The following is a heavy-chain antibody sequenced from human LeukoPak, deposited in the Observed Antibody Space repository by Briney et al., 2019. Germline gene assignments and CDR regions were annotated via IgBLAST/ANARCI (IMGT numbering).Heavy chain of an antibody. Sequence: PSETLSLTCAVYGGSFSGYYWAWIRQPPGEGLEWIGSIYYTGSTYYHPSLKSRVTISLDTSKNHFSLELNSVTAADTAVYYCARHPSSGSHYCGQGTLVTVSS. CDR2: IYYTGST. CDR1: GGSFSGYY. D-gene: IGHD1-26*01. CDR3: ARHPSSGSHY. V-gene: IGHV4-39*01. J-gene: IGHJ4*02.